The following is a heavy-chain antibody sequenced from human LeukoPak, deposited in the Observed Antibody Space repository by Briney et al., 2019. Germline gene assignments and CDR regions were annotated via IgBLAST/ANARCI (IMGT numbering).Heavy chain of an antibody. V-gene: IGHV1-2*02. CDR1: GYTFTGYY. Sequence: ASVKVSCKASGYTFTGYYMHWVRQAPGQELEWMGWINPNSGGTNYAQKFQGRVTMTRDTSISTAYMELSRLRSDDTAVYYCARDGNYDMFNGYYDNWFDPWGQGTLVTVSS. J-gene: IGHJ5*02. CDR2: INPNSGGT. CDR3: ARDGNYDMFNGYYDNWFDP. D-gene: IGHD3-9*01.